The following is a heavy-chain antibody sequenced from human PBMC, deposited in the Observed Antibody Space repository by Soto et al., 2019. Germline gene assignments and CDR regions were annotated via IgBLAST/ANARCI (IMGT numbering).Heavy chain of an antibody. J-gene: IGHJ4*02. CDR1: GFTFSSYA. CDR2: ISGSGGST. V-gene: IGHV3-23*01. D-gene: IGHD5-12*01. CDR3: AKDCAGYSGYDYGY. Sequence: GGSLRLSCAASGFTFSSYAMSWVRQAPGKGLEWVSAISGSGGSTYYADSVKGLFTISRDNSKNTLYLQLNSLRAEDTAVYYCAKDCAGYSGYDYGYWGQGTLVTVSS.